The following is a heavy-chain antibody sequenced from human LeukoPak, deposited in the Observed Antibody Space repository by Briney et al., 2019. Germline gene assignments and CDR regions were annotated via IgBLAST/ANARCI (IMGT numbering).Heavy chain of an antibody. CDR3: GKGHEELLWFGSNDY. V-gene: IGHV3-30*18. D-gene: IGHD3-10*01. CDR2: ISYDGSNK. CDR1: GFTFSSYG. Sequence: GGSLRLSCAASGFTFSSYGMHWVRQAPGKGLEWVAVISYDGSNKYYADSVKGRFTISRDNSKNTLYLQMNSLRAEDTAVYYCGKGHEELLWFGSNDYWGQGTLVTVSS. J-gene: IGHJ4*02.